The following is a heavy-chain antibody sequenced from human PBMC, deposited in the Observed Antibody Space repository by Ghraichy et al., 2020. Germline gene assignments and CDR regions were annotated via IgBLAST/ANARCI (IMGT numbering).Heavy chain of an antibody. CDR3: ARVTRWLRLRYFDY. CDR2: IYSGGST. J-gene: IGHJ4*02. D-gene: IGHD5-12*01. Sequence: GGSLRLSCAASGFTVSSNYMSWVRQAPGKGLEWVSVIYSGGSTYYADSVKGRFTISRDNSKNTLYLQMNSLRAEDTAVYYCARVTRWLRLRYFDYWGQGTLVTVSS. V-gene: IGHV3-53*01. CDR1: GFTVSSNY.